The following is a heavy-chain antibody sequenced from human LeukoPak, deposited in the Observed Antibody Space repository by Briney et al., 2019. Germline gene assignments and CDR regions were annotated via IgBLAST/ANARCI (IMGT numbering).Heavy chain of an antibody. CDR2: ISWNSGSI. D-gene: IGHD6-6*01. CDR3: AKDFWQLVEYSRSAFDI. Sequence: GGSLRLSCAASGFTFDDYAMHWVRQAPGKGLEWVSGISWNSGSIGYADSVKGRFTISRDNAKNSLYLQMNSLRAEDTALYYCAKDFWQLVEYSRSAFDIWGQGTMDTVSS. V-gene: IGHV3-9*01. CDR1: GFTFDDYA. J-gene: IGHJ3*02.